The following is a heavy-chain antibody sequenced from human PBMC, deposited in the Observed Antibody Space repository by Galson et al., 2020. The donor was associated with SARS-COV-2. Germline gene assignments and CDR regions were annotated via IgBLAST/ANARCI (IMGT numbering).Heavy chain of an antibody. J-gene: IGHJ5*02. CDR2: ISNDGDKK. V-gene: IGHV3-30*04. Sequence: GGSLRLSCAASGFTFSSFTMHWVRQTPGKGLEWVALISNDGDKKYSADSVKGRFTISRDNSKNTLYLQMNSLTAEDMAMYYCARGGCSSTPCSSNWFDPWGQGTLVTVSS. CDR3: ARGGCSSTPCSSNWFDP. D-gene: IGHD2-2*01. CDR1: GFTFSSFT.